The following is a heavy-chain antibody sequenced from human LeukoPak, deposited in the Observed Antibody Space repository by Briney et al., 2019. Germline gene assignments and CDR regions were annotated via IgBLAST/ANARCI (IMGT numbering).Heavy chain of an antibody. V-gene: IGHV3-11*04. CDR1: GFTFSNAW. CDR2: ISSSGSTI. CDR3: ARTTWLVNFDY. D-gene: IGHD6-19*01. Sequence: KPGGSLRLSCAASGFTFSNAWMSWVRQAPGKGLEWVSYISSSGSTIYYADSVKGRFTISRDNAKNSLYLQMNSLRAEDTTVYYCARTTWLVNFDYWGQGTLVTVSS. J-gene: IGHJ4*02.